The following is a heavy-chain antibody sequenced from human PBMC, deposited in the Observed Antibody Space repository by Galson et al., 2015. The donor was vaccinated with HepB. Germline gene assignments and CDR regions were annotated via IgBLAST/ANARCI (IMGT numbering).Heavy chain of an antibody. CDR2: ISGSGGEA. CDR1: GFTFSSHG. CDR3: AKIAVTAKWYFDF. V-gene: IGHV3-23*01. J-gene: IGHJ2*01. Sequence: SLRLSCAVSGFTFSSHGMSWLRQAPGKGLEWVSSISGSGGEAFYRDSVKGRFTISRDNPKSTLYLQLNSLRAEDTAVYYCAKIAVTAKWYFDFWGRGTLVTVPP. D-gene: IGHD6-19*01.